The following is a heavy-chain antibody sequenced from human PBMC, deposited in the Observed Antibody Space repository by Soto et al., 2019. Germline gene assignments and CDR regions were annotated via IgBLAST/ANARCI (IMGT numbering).Heavy chain of an antibody. J-gene: IGHJ6*02. D-gene: IGHD3-3*01. CDR2: ISTNGGST. V-gene: IGHV3-64*04. CDR1: GFTFSSYA. Sequence: PGESLKISCSASGFTFSSYAMHWVRQAPGKGLEYVSSISTNGGSTHYADSVKGRFTISRDNSKNTQYLQMNSLRAEDTAVYYCARGYDFWSGYYYPYGMDVWGQGTTVTVSS. CDR3: ARGYDFWSGYYYPYGMDV.